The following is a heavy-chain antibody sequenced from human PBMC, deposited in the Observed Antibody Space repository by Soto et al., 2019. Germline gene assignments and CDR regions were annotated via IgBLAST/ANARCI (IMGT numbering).Heavy chain of an antibody. CDR2: MNPNSGNT. V-gene: IGHV1-8*01. CDR3: ARGRKGMDV. CDR1: GDPFSNYD. J-gene: IGHJ6*02. Sequence: QVQLVQSGAEVKKPGASVKVSCKASGDPFSNYDMKWVRQATGQGLEWMGWMNPNSGNTGYARKFQGRVTMTRNTSITTVYMELSSLRSEDTAVYYCARGRKGMDVWGQGTRVTVSS.